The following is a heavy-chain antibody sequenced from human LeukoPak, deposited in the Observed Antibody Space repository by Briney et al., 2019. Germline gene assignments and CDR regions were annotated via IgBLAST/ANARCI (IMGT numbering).Heavy chain of an antibody. CDR1: GYSFTSYW. CDR2: IYPGDSDT. J-gene: IGHJ6*03. D-gene: IGHD6-13*01. V-gene: IGHV5-51*01. Sequence: PGESLKISCKGSGYSFTSYWIGWVRQMPGKGLEWMGIIYPGDSDTRYSPSFQGQVTISADKSISTAYLQWSSLKASDTAMYYCARHGYSSSWYTNWSYYYSMDVWGKGTTVTVSS. CDR3: ARHGYSSSWYTNWSYYYSMDV.